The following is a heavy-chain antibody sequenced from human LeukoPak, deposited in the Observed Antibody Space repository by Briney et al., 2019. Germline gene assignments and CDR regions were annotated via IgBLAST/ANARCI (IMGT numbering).Heavy chain of an antibody. CDR2: INQNGGEK. J-gene: IGHJ4*02. CDR3: AGGIVATTTGFDY. CDR1: GCTFTRYW. D-gene: IGHD5-12*01. V-gene: IGHV3-7*04. Sequence: GGSLRLSCAASGCTFTRYWMSWVRQAPGKGLEWVANINQNGGEKYYVDSVKGRFTISRDNAKNSLYLQMNSLRAEDTAVYYCAGGIVATTTGFDYWGQGTLVTVSS.